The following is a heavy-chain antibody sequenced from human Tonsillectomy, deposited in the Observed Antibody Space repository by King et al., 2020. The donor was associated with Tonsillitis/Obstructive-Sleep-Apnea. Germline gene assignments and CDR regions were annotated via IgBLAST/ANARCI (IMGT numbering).Heavy chain of an antibody. CDR3: AREGMYYYDSSGYYQYYFDY. V-gene: IGHV4-31*03. CDR2: IYYSGST. CDR1: GGSISSGGYY. Sequence: VQLQESGPGLVKPSQTLSLTCTVSGGSISSGGYYWSWIRQHPGKGLEWIGYIYYSGSTYYNPSLKSRVTISVDTSKNQFSLKLSSVTAADTAVYYCAREGMYYYDSSGYYQYYFDYWGQGTLVTVSS. J-gene: IGHJ4*02. D-gene: IGHD3-22*01.